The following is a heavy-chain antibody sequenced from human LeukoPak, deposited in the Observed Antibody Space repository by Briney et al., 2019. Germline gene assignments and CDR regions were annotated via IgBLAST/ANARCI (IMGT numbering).Heavy chain of an antibody. J-gene: IGHJ3*02. CDR3: ARLQSDAFDM. Sequence: SSGTLSLTCTVSGDSISSNFWSWIRQPAGKGLEWVGRVRSSGSTSYNPSLKSRVTMSIDTSKNQFSLHLSSVTAADTAVYYCARLQSDAFDMWGQGTLVTVSS. CDR1: GDSISSNF. V-gene: IGHV4-4*07. CDR2: VRSSGST.